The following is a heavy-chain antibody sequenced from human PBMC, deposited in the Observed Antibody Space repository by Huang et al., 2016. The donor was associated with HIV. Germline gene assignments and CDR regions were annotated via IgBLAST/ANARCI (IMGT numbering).Heavy chain of an antibody. CDR2: ISGDGGTT. V-gene: IGHV3-43*01. Sequence: EVQLVQSGGVVIQPGGSLRLSCAAYGFTFKDYHIHWVRQVPAKGLEWCSRISGDGGTTKYGDSVKGRFTISKENMKDSLYLQMNSLKTEDTALYYCTGIFYDSTGYYYHYWGQGTLVTVSS. D-gene: IGHD3-22*01. J-gene: IGHJ4*02. CDR3: TGIFYDSTGYYYHY. CDR1: GFTFKDYH.